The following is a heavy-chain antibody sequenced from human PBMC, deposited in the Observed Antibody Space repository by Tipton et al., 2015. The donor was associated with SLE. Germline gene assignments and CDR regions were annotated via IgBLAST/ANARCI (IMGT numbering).Heavy chain of an antibody. CDR2: ISSSSTTI. J-gene: IGHJ4*02. Sequence: SLRLSCSASGFTLSAYNMNWVRQAPGKGLEWVSYISSSSTTIYYADSVRGRFTVSRDNAKHSLYLQMNNLGAEDTAVYSCSRAGAVRPPDYWGQGTLVTVSS. V-gene: IGHV3-48*01. D-gene: IGHD6-6*01. CDR3: SRAGAVRPPDY. CDR1: GFTLSAYN.